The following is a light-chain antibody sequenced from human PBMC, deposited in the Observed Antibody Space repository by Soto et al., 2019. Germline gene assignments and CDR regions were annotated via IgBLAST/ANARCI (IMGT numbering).Light chain of an antibody. J-gene: IGLJ1*01. Sequence: QSALTQPASVSGSPGQSITISCTGTSGDIGSYNRVSWYQQHPGKAPKLIIYEVTDRPSGVSNRFSGSKSGNTASLTISGLQAEEEPDYFCFSFTTTSTHVFGTGTKLTVL. CDR2: EVT. CDR1: SGDIGSYNR. CDR3: FSFTTTSTHV. V-gene: IGLV2-14*01.